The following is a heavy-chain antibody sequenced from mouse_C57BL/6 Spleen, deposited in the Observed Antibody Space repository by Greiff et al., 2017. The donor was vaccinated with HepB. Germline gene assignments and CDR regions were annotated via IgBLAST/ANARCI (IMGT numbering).Heavy chain of an antibody. D-gene: IGHD2-4*01. J-gene: IGHJ4*01. Sequence: QVQLQQPGAELVKPGASVKMSCKASGYTFTSYWITWVKQRPGQGLEWIGDIYPGSGSTNYNEKFKSKATLTVDTSSSTAYMQLSSLTSEDSAVYYCARLDDYDGDYYAMDYWGQGTSVTVSS. CDR1: GYTFTSYW. V-gene: IGHV1-55*01. CDR3: ARLDDYDGDYYAMDY. CDR2: IYPGSGST.